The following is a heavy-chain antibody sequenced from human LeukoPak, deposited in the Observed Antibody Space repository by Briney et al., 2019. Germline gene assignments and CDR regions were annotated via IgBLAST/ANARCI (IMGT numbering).Heavy chain of an antibody. Sequence: GGSLRLSCAASGFTFSSYEMNWVRQAPGKGLEWVSYISSSSSTIYYADSVKGRFTISRDNAKNSLYLQMNSLRAEDTAVYYCALGDSSGYYQRRVDYWGQGTLVTVSS. V-gene: IGHV3-48*01. D-gene: IGHD3-22*01. J-gene: IGHJ4*02. CDR3: ALGDSSGYYQRRVDY. CDR1: GFTFSSYE. CDR2: ISSSSSTI.